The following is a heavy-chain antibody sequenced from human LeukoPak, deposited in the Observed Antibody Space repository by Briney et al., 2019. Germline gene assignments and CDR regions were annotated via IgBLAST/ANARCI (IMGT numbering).Heavy chain of an antibody. Sequence: GGSLRLSCAASGFTFSSYAMSWVCQAPGEGVEWVSAISGSGGSTYYADSVKGRFTISRDNSKNTLYLQMNSLRAEDTAVYYCAKDPYYYGSGSRDAFDIWGQGTMVTVSS. V-gene: IGHV3-23*01. J-gene: IGHJ3*02. CDR2: ISGSGGST. CDR1: GFTFSSYA. D-gene: IGHD3-10*01. CDR3: AKDPYYYGSGSRDAFDI.